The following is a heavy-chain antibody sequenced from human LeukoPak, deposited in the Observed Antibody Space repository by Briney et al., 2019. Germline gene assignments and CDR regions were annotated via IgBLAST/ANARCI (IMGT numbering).Heavy chain of an antibody. V-gene: IGHV3-53*01. CDR1: GFIVSANY. D-gene: IGHD5-12*01. Sequence: GGSLRLSCAPSGFIVSANYMSWVRQAPGKGLEWVSVTYTDGTTYYADSVKGRFTISRDNSKNTLYLQMNSLRAEDTAVYYCAKDEVYSGYDSFDYWGQGTLVTVSS. J-gene: IGHJ4*02. CDR2: TYTDGTT. CDR3: AKDEVYSGYDSFDY.